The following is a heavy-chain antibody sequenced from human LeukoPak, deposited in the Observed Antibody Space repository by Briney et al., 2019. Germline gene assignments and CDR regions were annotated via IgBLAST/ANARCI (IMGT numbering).Heavy chain of an antibody. CDR3: ARANRFRFSSGWYDY. V-gene: IGHV1-18*01. CDR2: ISAYNGNT. CDR1: GYTFTSYG. J-gene: IGHJ4*02. Sequence: GASVKVSCKASGYTFTSYGISWVRQAPGQGLEWMGWISAYNGNTNYAQKLQGRVTMTTDTSTSTAYMELRSLRSDDTDVYYCARANRFRFSSGWYDYWGQGTLVTVSS. D-gene: IGHD6-19*01.